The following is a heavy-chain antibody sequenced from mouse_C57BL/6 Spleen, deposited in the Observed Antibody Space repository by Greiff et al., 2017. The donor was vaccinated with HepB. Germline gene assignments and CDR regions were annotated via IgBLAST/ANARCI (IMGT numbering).Heavy chain of an antibody. V-gene: IGHV7-3*01. CDR3: ARSTKYVSRTGSRAMDY. CDR2: IRNKANGYTS. D-gene: IGHD1-1*01. J-gene: IGHJ4*01. Sequence: EVQLVESGGGLVQPGGSLSLSCAASGFTFTDYYMSWVRQPPGKALEWLGFIRNKANGYTSEYSASVKGRFTISRDNSQSILYLQMNALRAEDSATYYFARSTKYVSRTGSRAMDYWGQGTSVTVSS. CDR1: GFTFTDYY.